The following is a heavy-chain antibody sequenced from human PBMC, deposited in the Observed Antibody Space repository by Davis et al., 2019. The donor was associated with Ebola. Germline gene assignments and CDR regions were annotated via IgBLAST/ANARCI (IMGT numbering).Heavy chain of an antibody. Sequence: GESLKISCAASGFTVSSNYMSWVRQAPGKGLGWVSVIYSGGSTYYADSVKGRFTISRHNSKNTLYLQMNSLRAEDTAVYYCARLPTRGQGYGMDVWGQGTTVTVSS. J-gene: IGHJ6*02. V-gene: IGHV3-53*04. CDR3: ARLPTRGQGYGMDV. CDR1: GFTVSSNY. CDR2: IYSGGST.